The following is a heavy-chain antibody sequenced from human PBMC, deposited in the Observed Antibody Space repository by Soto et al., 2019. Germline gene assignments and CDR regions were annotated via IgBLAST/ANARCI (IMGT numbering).Heavy chain of an antibody. CDR2: IGTAGDT. CDR1: GFTFSSYD. D-gene: IGHD3-10*01. J-gene: IGHJ4*02. CDR3: ARAKARVTMVRGGIDY. Sequence: GGSLRLSCAASGFTFSSYDMHWVRQATGKGLEWVSAIGTAGDTYYPGSVKGRFTISRENAKNSLYLQMNSLRAEDTAVYYCARAKARVTMVRGGIDYWGQGTLVTVSS. V-gene: IGHV3-13*01.